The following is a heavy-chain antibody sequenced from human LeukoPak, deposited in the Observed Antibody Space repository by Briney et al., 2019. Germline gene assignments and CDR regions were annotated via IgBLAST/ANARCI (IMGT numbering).Heavy chain of an antibody. Sequence: ASVKVSCKASGYTFTGYYMHWVRQAPGQGPERVGWINPNSGGTNYAQKFQGRVTMTRDTSISTAYMELSRLRSDDTAVYYCAREYSSSYFDYWGQGTLVTVSS. CDR1: GYTFTGYY. V-gene: IGHV1-2*02. J-gene: IGHJ4*02. D-gene: IGHD6-13*01. CDR2: INPNSGGT. CDR3: AREYSSSYFDY.